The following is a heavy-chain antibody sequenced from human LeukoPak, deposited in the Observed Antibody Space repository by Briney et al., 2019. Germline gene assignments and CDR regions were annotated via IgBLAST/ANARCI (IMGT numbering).Heavy chain of an antibody. CDR3: ARSDSTTIFGVVIGYFQH. CDR2: FDPEDGET. V-gene: IGHV1-24*01. CDR1: GYTLTELS. J-gene: IGHJ1*01. Sequence: ASVKVSCKVSGYTLTELSMHWVRQAPGKGLEWMGGFDPEDGETIYAQKFQGRVTMTEDTSTDTAYMELSSLRSEDTAVYYCARSDSTTIFGVVIGYFQHWGQGTLVTVSS. D-gene: IGHD3-3*01.